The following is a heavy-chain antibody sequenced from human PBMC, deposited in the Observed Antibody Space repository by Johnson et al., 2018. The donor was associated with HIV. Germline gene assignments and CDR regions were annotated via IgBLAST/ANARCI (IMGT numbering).Heavy chain of an antibody. Sequence: QVQLVESGGGLVKPGGSLRLSCAASGFTFSSYAMHWVRQAPGKGLEWVAVISYDGSNKYYADSVKGRFTISRDNSKNTLYLQMNSLRAEDTAVYYCASSAHDAFDIWGQGTMVTVSS. CDR1: GFTFSSYA. D-gene: IGHD2-2*01. J-gene: IGHJ3*02. CDR2: ISYDGSNK. CDR3: ASSAHDAFDI. V-gene: IGHV3-30-3*01.